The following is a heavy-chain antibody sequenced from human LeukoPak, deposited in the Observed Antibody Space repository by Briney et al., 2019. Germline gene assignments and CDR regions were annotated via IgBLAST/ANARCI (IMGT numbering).Heavy chain of an antibody. V-gene: IGHV3-74*01. D-gene: IGHD3-10*01. J-gene: IGHJ4*02. CDR1: GFTFSSYW. CDR2: INSDGSST. Sequence: GALRLSCAASGFTFSSYWMHWVRQAPGKGLVWVSRINSDGSSTSYADSVKGRFTISRDNAKNTLYLQMNSLRAEDTAVYYCARGQIWFGELLSIDYWGQGTLVTVSS. CDR3: ARGQIWFGELLSIDY.